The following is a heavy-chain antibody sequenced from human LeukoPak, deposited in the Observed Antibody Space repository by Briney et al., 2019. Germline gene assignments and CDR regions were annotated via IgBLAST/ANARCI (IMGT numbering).Heavy chain of an antibody. J-gene: IGHJ5*02. CDR2: IYYSGST. Sequence: SETLSLTCTVSGGSISSSSYYWGWIRQPPGKGLEWIGSIYYSGSTYYNPSLKSRVTISVDTSKNQFSLKLSSVTAANTAVYYCARPYDDYGDNWFDPWGQGTLVTVSS. V-gene: IGHV4-39*01. D-gene: IGHD4-17*01. CDR3: ARPYDDYGDNWFDP. CDR1: GGSISSSSYY.